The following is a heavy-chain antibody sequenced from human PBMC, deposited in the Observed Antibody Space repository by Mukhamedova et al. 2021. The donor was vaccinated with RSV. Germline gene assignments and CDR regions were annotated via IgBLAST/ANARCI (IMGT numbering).Heavy chain of an antibody. CDR2: IYTSGST. V-gene: IGHV4-61*02. D-gene: IGHD1-26*01. CDR3: ARDTREDYYYGMDV. J-gene: IGHJ6*02. Sequence: IGRIYTSGSTNYNPSLKSRVTISVDTSTNQFSLKLSSVTAADTAVYYCARDTREDYYYGMDVWGQGTTVTVSS.